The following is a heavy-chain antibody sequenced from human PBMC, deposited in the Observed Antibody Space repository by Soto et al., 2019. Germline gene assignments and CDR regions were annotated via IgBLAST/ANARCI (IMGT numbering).Heavy chain of an antibody. CDR3: ARSDVNYDILTGYPPDV. V-gene: IGHV4-59*01. Sequence: SESLSLTCTVSGGSISSYYWSWIRQPPGKGLEWIGYIYYSGSTNYNPSLKSRVTISVDTSKNQFSLKLSSVTAADTAVYYCARSDVNYDILTGYPPDVWGKGTTVTVSS. CDR1: GGSISSYY. D-gene: IGHD3-9*01. J-gene: IGHJ6*03. CDR2: IYYSGST.